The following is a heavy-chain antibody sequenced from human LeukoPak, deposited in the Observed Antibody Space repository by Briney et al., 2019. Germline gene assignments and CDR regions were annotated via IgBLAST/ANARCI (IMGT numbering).Heavy chain of an antibody. V-gene: IGHV1-2*02. J-gene: IGHJ4*02. Sequence: GASVKVSCKASGYTFTGYYMHWVRQAPGQGLEWMGWINPNSGGTNYEQKFQGRVTMTRDTSISTAYMELSRLRSDDTAVYYCARAGITMVRGAEFDYWGQGTLVTVSS. CDR3: ARAGITMVRGAEFDY. CDR2: INPNSGGT. CDR1: GYTFTGYY. D-gene: IGHD3-10*01.